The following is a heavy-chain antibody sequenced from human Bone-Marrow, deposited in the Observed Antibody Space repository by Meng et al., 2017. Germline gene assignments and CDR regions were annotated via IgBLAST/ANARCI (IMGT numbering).Heavy chain of an antibody. CDR2: ISYDGSNK. CDR1: GFTFSSYA. D-gene: IGHD3-10*01. V-gene: IGHV3-30*01. Sequence: VQVGESGGGVVQPGRSLRLSCAASGFTFSSYAMHWVRQAPGKGLEWVAVISYDGSNKYYADSVKGRFTISRDNSKNTLYLQMNSLRAEDTAVYYCARFALLDYWGQGTLVTVSS. CDR3: ARFALLDY. J-gene: IGHJ4*02.